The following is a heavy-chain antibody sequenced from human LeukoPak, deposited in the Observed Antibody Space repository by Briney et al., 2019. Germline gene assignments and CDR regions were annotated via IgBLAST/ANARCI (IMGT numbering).Heavy chain of an antibody. Sequence: PGGSLRLSCAASGFTFSAYYMSWIRQAPGQGLECISYTYNSGTTIFYADSVKGRFTISRDNAKNSLYLQMNSLRAEDTAVYYCARVAYPWYFDYWGQGTLVTVSS. CDR1: GFTFSAYY. CDR3: ARVAYPWYFDY. D-gene: IGHD2-2*01. V-gene: IGHV3-11*04. J-gene: IGHJ4*02. CDR2: TYNSGTTI.